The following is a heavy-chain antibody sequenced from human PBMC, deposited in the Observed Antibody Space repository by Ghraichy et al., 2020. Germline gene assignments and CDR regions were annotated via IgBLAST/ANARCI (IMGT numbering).Heavy chain of an antibody. CDR3: ARVSSDYSTGGFDP. V-gene: IGHV4-31*03. CDR2: ISYSGST. J-gene: IGHJ5*02. D-gene: IGHD4-17*01. Sequence: LRLSCSVSGGSISSGGYYWSWIRQHPGKGLEWIGYISYSGSTYYNPSLKSRVTISVDTSKNQFSLKLSSVTAADTAVYYCARVSSDYSTGGFDPWGQGTLVTVSS. CDR1: GGSISSGGYY.